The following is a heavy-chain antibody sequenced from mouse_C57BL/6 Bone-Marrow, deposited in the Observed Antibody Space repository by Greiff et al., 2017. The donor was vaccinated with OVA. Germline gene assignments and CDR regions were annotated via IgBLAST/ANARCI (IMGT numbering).Heavy chain of an antibody. V-gene: IGHV7-3*01. CDR2: IRNKANGSTT. J-gene: IGHJ4*01. CDR1: GFTFTDYY. D-gene: IGHD2-4*01. Sequence: EVQLVESGGGLVQPGGSLSLSCAASGFTFTDYYMSWVRQPPGKALEWLGFIRNKANGSTTEYSASVKGRFTISRDNSQSILYRQMNALRAEDSATYYCARYIGYDYDDYYAMDYWGQGTSVTVSS. CDR3: ARYIGYDYDDYYAMDY.